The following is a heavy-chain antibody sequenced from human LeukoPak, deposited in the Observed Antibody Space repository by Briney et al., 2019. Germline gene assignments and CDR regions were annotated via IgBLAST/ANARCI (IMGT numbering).Heavy chain of an antibody. V-gene: IGHV4-34*08. J-gene: IGHJ4*02. CDR2: INHSGST. CDR3: ASSPSHYDTRTYRPSQVSS. Sequence: PGGSLRLSCAASGFTFSSYAMSWVRQAPGKGLEWIGEINHSGSTSYSPSLRSRVTISVDTSKKQFSLRLSSVTAADTAVYYCASSPSHYDTRTYRPSQVSSWGQGTLVTVSS. CDR1: GFTFSSYA. D-gene: IGHD3-22*01.